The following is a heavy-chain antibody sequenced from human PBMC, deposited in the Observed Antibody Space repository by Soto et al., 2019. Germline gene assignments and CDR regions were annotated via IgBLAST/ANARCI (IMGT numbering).Heavy chain of an antibody. D-gene: IGHD3-3*01. CDR2: IYYSGST. V-gene: IGHV4-39*01. Sequence: SETLSLTCTVSGGSISSSSYYWGWIRQPPGKGLEWIGSIYYSGSTYYNPSLKSRVTISVDTSKNQFSLKLSSVTAADTAVYYCASLYRSDDFWSGYYPYYFDYWGQGTLVTVS. CDR1: GGSISSSSYY. J-gene: IGHJ4*02. CDR3: ASLYRSDDFWSGYYPYYFDY.